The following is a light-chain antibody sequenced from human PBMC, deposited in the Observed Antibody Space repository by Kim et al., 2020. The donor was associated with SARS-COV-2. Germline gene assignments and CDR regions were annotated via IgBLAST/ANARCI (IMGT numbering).Light chain of an antibody. Sequence: LSPGEGATRSCRASQSVVSNFLAWYQQKPGQAPRLLIYDASSRPAGIPDRFSGSGSGTDFTLTIVRLEPEDFAVYYCQQYGVSPYTFGQGTKLEI. CDR3: QQYGVSPYT. CDR1: QSVVSNF. CDR2: DAS. V-gene: IGKV3-20*01. J-gene: IGKJ2*01.